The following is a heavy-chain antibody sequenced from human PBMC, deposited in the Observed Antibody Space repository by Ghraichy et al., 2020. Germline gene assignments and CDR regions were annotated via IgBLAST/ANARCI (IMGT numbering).Heavy chain of an antibody. J-gene: IGHJ4*02. CDR2: LSAGGSNT. CDR3: AKEDGIAAAADY. Sequence: GGSLRLSCAASGFSFSTYAMSWVRQAPGKGLEWVSTLSAGGSNTYYADSVMGRFTVSRDNSKNTLYLQMNSLRGEDTAVYYCAKEDGIAAAADYWGQGTLVTVSS. CDR1: GFSFSTYA. D-gene: IGHD6-13*01. V-gene: IGHV3-23*01.